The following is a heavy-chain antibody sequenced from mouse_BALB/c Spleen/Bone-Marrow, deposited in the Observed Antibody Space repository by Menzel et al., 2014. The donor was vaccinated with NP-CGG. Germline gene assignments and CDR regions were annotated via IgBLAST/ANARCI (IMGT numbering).Heavy chain of an antibody. D-gene: IGHD1-1*01. V-gene: IGHV1-18*01. Sequence: EVKLMESGPELVKPGASVKISCKTSGYTFXEHTMHWVKQSHGKSLEWIGGINPNNGGTSYNQKFKGKATLTVDKSSSTTYMELRNLTSDDSAVYYCARKGCGSSYAGFAYWGQGTLVTVSA. CDR3: ARKGCGSSYAGFAY. CDR1: GYTFXEHT. CDR2: INPNNGGT. J-gene: IGHJ3*01.